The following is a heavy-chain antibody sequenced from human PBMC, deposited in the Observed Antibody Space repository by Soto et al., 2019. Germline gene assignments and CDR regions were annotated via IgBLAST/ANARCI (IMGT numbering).Heavy chain of an antibody. V-gene: IGHV3-30*03. CDR1: GFTFSSYG. J-gene: IGHJ6*02. D-gene: IGHD1-26*01. Sequence: GGSLRLSCAASGFTFSSYGMHWVRQAPGKGLEWVAVISYDGSNKYYADSVKGRFTISRDNSKNTLYLQMNSLRAEDTAVYYCAAPKLVGATPSYYYYYGMDVWGQGTTVTVSS. CDR3: AAPKLVGATPSYYYYYGMDV. CDR2: ISYDGSNK.